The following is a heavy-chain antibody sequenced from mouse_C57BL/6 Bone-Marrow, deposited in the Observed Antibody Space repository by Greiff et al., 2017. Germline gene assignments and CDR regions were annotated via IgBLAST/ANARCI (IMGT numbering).Heavy chain of an antibody. CDR3: AKGDGYRFAY. J-gene: IGHJ3*01. CDR1: GYTFTSYW. V-gene: IGHV1-69*01. D-gene: IGHD2-3*01. CDR2: IDPSDSYT. Sequence: VKLQQPGAELVMPGASVKLSCKASGYTFTSYWMHWVKQRPGQGLEWIGEIDPSDSYTNYNQKFKGKSTLTVDKSSSTAYMQLSSLTSEDSAVDYCAKGDGYRFAYWGQGTLVTVSA.